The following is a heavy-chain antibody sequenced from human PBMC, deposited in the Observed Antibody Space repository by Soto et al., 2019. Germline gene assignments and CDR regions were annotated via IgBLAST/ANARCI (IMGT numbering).Heavy chain of an antibody. D-gene: IGHD3-22*01. CDR2: IIPIVSTP. V-gene: IGHV1-69*01. CDR3: ARDNGQRDYYDGRLAVSDF. J-gene: IGHJ3*01. CDR1: GGTYGSCS. Sequence: VELSCKAPGGTYGSCSISWAQQATEQGIVWIGGIIPIVSTPNYAQKFQGGVTITADESTSTAYMELSSLRSEDTAVYYCARDNGQRDYYDGRLAVSDFWGQGTSVLVSP.